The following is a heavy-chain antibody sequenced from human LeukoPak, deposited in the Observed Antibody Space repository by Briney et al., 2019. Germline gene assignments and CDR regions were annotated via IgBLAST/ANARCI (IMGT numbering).Heavy chain of an antibody. CDR1: GFTFSSYA. V-gene: IGHV3-23*01. D-gene: IGHD1-14*01. J-gene: IGHJ3*01. CDR2: ISGSGGST. CDR3: AKLYDEEPLAP. Sequence: GGSLRLSCAASGFTFSSYAMSWVRQASGKGLEWVSAISGSGGSTYYADSVKGRFTISRDNSKNTLYLQMNSLRAEDTAVYYCAKLYDEEPLAPWGQGTMVTVSS.